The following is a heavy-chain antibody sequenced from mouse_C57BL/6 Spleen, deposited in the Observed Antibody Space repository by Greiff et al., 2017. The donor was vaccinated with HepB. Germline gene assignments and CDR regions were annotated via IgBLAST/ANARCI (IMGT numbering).Heavy chain of an antibody. CDR3: ARQTLTGTFDY. Sequence: EVKLVESGGDLVKPGGSLKLSCAASGFTFSSYGLSWVRQTPDKRLEWVATISSGGSYTYYPDSVKGRFTISRDNAKNTLYLQMSMLKSEDTAMYYSARQTLTGTFDYRGQGTALTVCS. D-gene: IGHD4-1*01. J-gene: IGHJ2*01. V-gene: IGHV5-6*01. CDR1: GFTFSSYG. CDR2: ISSGGSYT.